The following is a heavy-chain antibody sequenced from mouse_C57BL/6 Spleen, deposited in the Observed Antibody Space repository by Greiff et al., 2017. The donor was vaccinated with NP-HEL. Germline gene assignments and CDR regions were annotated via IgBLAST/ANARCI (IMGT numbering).Heavy chain of an antibody. D-gene: IGHD2-13*01. Sequence: EVQLVESGGGLVQPGGSLKLSCAASGFTFSDYYMYWVRQTPEKRLEWVAYISNGGGSTYYPDTVKGRFTISRDNAKNTLYLQMSRLKSEDTAMYYCARHDYYPFAYWGQGTLVTVSA. J-gene: IGHJ3*01. CDR1: GFTFSDYY. V-gene: IGHV5-12*01. CDR3: ARHDYYPFAY. CDR2: ISNGGGST.